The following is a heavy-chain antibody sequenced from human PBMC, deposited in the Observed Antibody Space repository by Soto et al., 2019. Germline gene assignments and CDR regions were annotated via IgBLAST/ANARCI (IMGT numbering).Heavy chain of an antibody. J-gene: IGHJ4*02. CDR2: ISGSGGST. CDR1: GFTFSSYA. CDR3: AKAGDTYYDILTGYYRPYYFDY. Sequence: GGSLRLSCAASGFTFSSYAMSWVRQAPGKGLEWVSAISGSGGSTYYADSVKGRFTISRDNSKNTLYLQMNSLRAEDTAVYYCAKAGDTYYDILTGYYRPYYFDYWGQGPRSPSPQ. V-gene: IGHV3-23*01. D-gene: IGHD3-9*01.